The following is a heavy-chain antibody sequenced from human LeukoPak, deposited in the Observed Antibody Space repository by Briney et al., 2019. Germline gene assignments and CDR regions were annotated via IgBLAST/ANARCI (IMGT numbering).Heavy chain of an antibody. J-gene: IGHJ4*02. Sequence: GGSLRLSCAASGFVLSSYGMHWVRQAPGKGLEWVAFMRYDGSDKYYGDSVKGRFTISRDNSKNKLDLQMNSLRAEDTAVYYCAKSGIERELLEYWGQGTLVTVSS. CDR1: GFVLSSYG. CDR3: AKSGIERELLEY. V-gene: IGHV3-30*02. D-gene: IGHD3-10*01. CDR2: MRYDGSDK.